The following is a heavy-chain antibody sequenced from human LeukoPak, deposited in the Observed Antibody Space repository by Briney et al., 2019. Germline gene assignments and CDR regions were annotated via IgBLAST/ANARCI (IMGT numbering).Heavy chain of an antibody. V-gene: IGHV4-61*02. J-gene: IGHJ4*02. Sequence: PSVTLSLTCTESGGSISSDDYYWNWIRQPAGRGLEWIGRIYTTGNTMYNPSLESRVSMSIDTSKNQVSLKVKSVTAADTAVYYCARGGTLFTFFDSWGQGTLVTVSS. CDR1: GGSISSDDYY. D-gene: IGHD2/OR15-2a*01. CDR2: IYTTGNT. CDR3: ARGGTLFTFFDS.